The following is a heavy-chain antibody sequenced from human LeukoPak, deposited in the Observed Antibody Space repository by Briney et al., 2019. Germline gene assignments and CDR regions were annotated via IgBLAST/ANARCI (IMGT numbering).Heavy chain of an antibody. CDR2: FDPEDGET. CDR1: GYTLTELS. D-gene: IGHD3-16*02. Sequence: ASVKVSCKVSGYTLTELSMHWVRQAPGKGLEWMGGFDPEDGETIYAQKFRGRVTMTEDTSTDTAYMELSSLRSEDTAVYYCATDRSSYDYVWGSYRPYYFDYWGQGTLVTVSS. CDR3: ATDRSSYDYVWGSYRPYYFDY. V-gene: IGHV1-24*01. J-gene: IGHJ4*02.